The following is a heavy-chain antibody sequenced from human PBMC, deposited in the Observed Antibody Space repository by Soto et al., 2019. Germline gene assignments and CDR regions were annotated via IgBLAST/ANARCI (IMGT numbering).Heavy chain of an antibody. Sequence: SVKVSCKASGFTFTSSAVQWVRQARGQRLEWIGWIVVGSGNTNYAQKFQERVTITRDMSTSTAYMELSSLRSDDTAVYYCARGGKPRDCINVVCYGSRYYYYYGMDVGGQGTTVTVSS. J-gene: IGHJ6*02. V-gene: IGHV1-58*01. CDR2: IVVGSGNT. D-gene: IGHD2-8*01. CDR1: GFTFTSSA. CDR3: ARGGKPRDCINVVCYGSRYYYYYGMDV.